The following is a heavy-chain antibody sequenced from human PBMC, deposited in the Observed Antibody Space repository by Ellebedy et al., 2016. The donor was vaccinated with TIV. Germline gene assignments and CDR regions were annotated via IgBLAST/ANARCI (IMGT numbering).Heavy chain of an antibody. Sequence: GESLKISCVASGFDFNSYAMHWVRQDPGKGLEWVALISYDGSNKYYADSVKGRFTISRDNFTNTLLLQMDSLTVNDTAVYSCARGLGSGSWNFDYWGQGTLVTVSS. CDR3: ARGLGSGSWNFDY. V-gene: IGHV3-30-3*01. CDR2: ISYDGSNK. J-gene: IGHJ4*02. CDR1: GFDFNSYA. D-gene: IGHD6-13*01.